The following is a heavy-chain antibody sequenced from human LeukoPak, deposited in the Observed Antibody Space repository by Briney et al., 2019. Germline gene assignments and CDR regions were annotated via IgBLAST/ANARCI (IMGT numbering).Heavy chain of an antibody. CDR3: ARDPREVYYGMDV. CDR1: GYTFTGYY. V-gene: IGHV1-2*02. CDR2: VNPNSGGT. J-gene: IGHJ6*02. Sequence: GASVKVSCKASGYTFTGYYMHWVRQAPGQGLEWMGWVNPNSGGTNYAQKFQGRVTMTRDTSISTAYMELSRLRSDDTAVYYCARDPREVYYGMDVWGQGTTVTVSS.